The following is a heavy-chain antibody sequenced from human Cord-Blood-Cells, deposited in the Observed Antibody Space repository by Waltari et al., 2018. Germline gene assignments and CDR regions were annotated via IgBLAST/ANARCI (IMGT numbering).Heavy chain of an antibody. CDR1: GGSFSGYY. Sequence: QVQLQQWGAGLLKPSETLSLPCAVYGGSFSGYYWSWIRQPPGKGLEWIGEINHSGSTNYNPSLKSRVTISVDTSKNQFSLKLSSVTAADTAVYYCARRAATTVDYWGQGTLVTVSS. CDR3: ARRAATTVDY. CDR2: INHSGST. D-gene: IGHD2-15*01. J-gene: IGHJ4*02. V-gene: IGHV4-34*01.